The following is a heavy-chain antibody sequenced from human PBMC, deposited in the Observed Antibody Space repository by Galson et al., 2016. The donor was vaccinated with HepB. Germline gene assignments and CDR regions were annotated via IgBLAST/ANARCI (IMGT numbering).Heavy chain of an antibody. J-gene: IGHJ4*02. CDR2: IYAGDSET. CDR3: ARHGVNEGYDL. D-gene: IGHD1-1*01. Sequence: QSGAEVKKPGEALKISCKGSGYRFTTSWIGWVRQMPGKGLEWMGIIYAGDSETRYSPSFQGQVTISADKALSIAYLQWSSLKASDTAIYYCARHGVNEGYDLWGQGTLVTVSS. V-gene: IGHV5-51*01. CDR1: GYRFTTSW.